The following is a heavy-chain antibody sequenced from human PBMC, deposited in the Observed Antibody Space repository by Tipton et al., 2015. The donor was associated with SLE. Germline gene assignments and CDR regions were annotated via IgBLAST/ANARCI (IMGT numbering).Heavy chain of an antibody. CDR2: INPSGGST. D-gene: IGHD2-2*01. J-gene: IGHJ6*03. Sequence: QLVQSGAEVKKPGASVKVSCKASGYTFTSYYMHWVRQAPGQGLEWMGIINPSGGSTSYAQKFQGRVTMTRDASTSTVYMELSSLRSEDTAVYYCARDNMVVAPAANYYYYYKDVWGKGTTVTVSS. CDR3: ARDNMVVAPAANYYYYYKDV. CDR1: GYTFTSYY. V-gene: IGHV1-46*01.